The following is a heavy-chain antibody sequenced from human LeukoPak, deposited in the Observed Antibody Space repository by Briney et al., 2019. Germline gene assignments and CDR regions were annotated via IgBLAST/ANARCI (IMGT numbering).Heavy chain of an antibody. J-gene: IGHJ4*02. CDR1: GFTFSNPR. Sequence: GGSLRLSCAASGFTFSNPRKSWIRQAPGKGLEWVSYISSSSSYTNYADSVKGRFTVSRDNAKSSLYLQMNSLRAEDTAVYSCARAVRGAYFDYWGQGTLVTVSS. V-gene: IGHV3-11*05. CDR3: ARAVRGAYFDY. D-gene: IGHD3-10*01. CDR2: ISSSSSYT.